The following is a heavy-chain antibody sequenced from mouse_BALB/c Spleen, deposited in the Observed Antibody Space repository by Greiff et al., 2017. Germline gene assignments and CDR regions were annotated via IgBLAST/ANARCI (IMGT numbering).Heavy chain of an antibody. CDR1: GFSLTGYG. V-gene: IGHV2-6-7*01. J-gene: IGHJ4*01. CDR3: ARDPPFYYGYETSPMDY. Sequence: QVQLQQSGPGLVAPSQSLSITCTVSGFSLTGYGVNWVRQPPGKGLEWLGMIWGDGSTDYNSALKSRLSISKDNSKSQVFLKMNSLQTDDTARYYCARDPPFYYGYETSPMDYWGQGTSVTVSS. D-gene: IGHD2-2*01. CDR2: IWGDGST.